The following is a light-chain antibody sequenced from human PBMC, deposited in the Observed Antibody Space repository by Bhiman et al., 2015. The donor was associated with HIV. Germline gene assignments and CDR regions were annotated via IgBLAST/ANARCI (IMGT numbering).Light chain of an antibody. CDR1: SSDIGDSDS. J-gene: IGLJ1*01. Sequence: QSALTQPPSASGSPGQSVTISCTGTSSDIGDSDSVSWYQQRPGKAPKLMIYEVIKRPSGVSNRFSGSKSGNTASLTISGLQAEDEADYYCSSYTSSSSLVFGTGTKVTVL. V-gene: IGLV2-14*01. CDR3: SSYTSSSSLV. CDR2: EVI.